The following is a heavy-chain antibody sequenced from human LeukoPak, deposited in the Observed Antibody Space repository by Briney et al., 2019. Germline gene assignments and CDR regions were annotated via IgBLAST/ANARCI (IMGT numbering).Heavy chain of an antibody. Sequence: KTSETLSLTCTVSGGSISSSSYYWGWIRQPPGKGLEWIGSIYYSGSTYYNPSLKSRVTISVDTSKNQFSLKLSSVTAADTVVYYCARVWQQLVPPGVNWFDPWGQGTLVTVSS. CDR3: ARVWQQLVPPGVNWFDP. D-gene: IGHD6-13*01. J-gene: IGHJ5*02. CDR1: GGSISSSSYY. CDR2: IYYSGST. V-gene: IGHV4-39*07.